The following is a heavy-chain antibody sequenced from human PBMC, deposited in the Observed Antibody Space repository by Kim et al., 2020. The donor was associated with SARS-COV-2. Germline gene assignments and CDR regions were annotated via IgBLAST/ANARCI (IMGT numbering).Heavy chain of an antibody. CDR3: ARGNTIFGVKVRHGMDV. D-gene: IGHD3-3*01. CDR1: GYTFTSYD. V-gene: IGHV1-8*01. Sequence: ASVKVSCKASGYTFTSYDINWVRQATGQGLEWMGWMNPNSGNTGYAQKFQGRVTMTRNTSISTAYMELSSLRSEDTAVYYCARGNTIFGVKVRHGMDVWGQGTTVTVSS. J-gene: IGHJ6*02. CDR2: MNPNSGNT.